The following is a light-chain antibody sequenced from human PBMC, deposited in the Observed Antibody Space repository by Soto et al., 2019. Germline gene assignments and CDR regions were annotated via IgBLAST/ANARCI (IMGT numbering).Light chain of an antibody. Sequence: QSVLTQPASVSGSPGQSITISCTGTKTDIGNYNLVSWYQRHPDKAPKLIIYEDTDRPSGVSNRFSGSKSGNTASLTISGLQAEDEAEYYCSSYTNINTRACVFGTGTKVTVL. CDR1: KTDIGNYNL. CDR3: SSYTNINTRACV. CDR2: EDT. V-gene: IGLV2-14*02. J-gene: IGLJ1*01.